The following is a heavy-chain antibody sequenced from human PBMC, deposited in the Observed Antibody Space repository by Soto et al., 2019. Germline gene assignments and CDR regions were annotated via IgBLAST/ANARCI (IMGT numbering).Heavy chain of an antibody. J-gene: IGHJ4*02. CDR3: ARGDYYDSTWLLDL. D-gene: IGHD3-22*01. CDR2: INHSGST. V-gene: IGHV4-34*01. Sequence: PSETLSLTCAVYGGSFSGYYWSWIRQPPGKGLEWIGEINHSGSTNYNPSLKSRVTISVDTSKNQSSLKLSSLTAADTAVYYCARGDYYDSTWLLDLWAQGTLDTLSS. CDR1: GGSFSGYY.